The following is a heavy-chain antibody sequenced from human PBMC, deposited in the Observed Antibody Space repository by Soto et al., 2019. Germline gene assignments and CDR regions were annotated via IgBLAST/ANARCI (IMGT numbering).Heavy chain of an antibody. CDR3: ARAHGEAVHFDY. CDR1: GYSFTTNF. CDR2: INPSVGSA. J-gene: IGHJ4*02. D-gene: IGHD2-21*01. V-gene: IGHV1-46*01. Sequence: QVQLVQSGAEVKKPGASVELSCKAPGYSFTTNFIHWVRQAPGQGLEWMGIINPSVGSARYAQKFLGRVTMTRDTSTSTVSMELSSLTSEDTAVYFCARAHGEAVHFDYWGQGTLLTVSS.